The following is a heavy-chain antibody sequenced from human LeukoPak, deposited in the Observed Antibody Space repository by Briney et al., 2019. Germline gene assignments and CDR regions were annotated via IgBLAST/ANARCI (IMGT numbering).Heavy chain of an antibody. J-gene: IGHJ4*02. CDR2: ISSSSSYI. CDR3: AALLVTTPFDY. Sequence: GGSLRLSCAASGFTFSSYSMNWVRQAPGKGLEWVSSISSSSSYIYYADSVKGRFTISRDNATNSLYLQMNSLRAEDTAVYYCAALLVTTPFDYWGQGTLVTVSS. CDR1: GFTFSSYS. D-gene: IGHD4-17*01. V-gene: IGHV3-21*01.